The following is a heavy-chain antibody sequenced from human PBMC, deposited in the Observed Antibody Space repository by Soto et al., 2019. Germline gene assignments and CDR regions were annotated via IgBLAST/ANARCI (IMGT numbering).Heavy chain of an antibody. CDR3: ARSSKGWYRRAFDI. CDR1: GGSFSGYY. Sequence: SETLSLTCAVYGGSFSGYYWSWIRQPPGKGLEWIGEINHSGSTNYNPSLKSRVTISVDTSKNQFSLKLSSVTAADTAVYYCARSSKGWYRRAFDIWGQGPMVTVSS. CDR2: INHSGST. V-gene: IGHV4-34*01. D-gene: IGHD2-15*01. J-gene: IGHJ3*02.